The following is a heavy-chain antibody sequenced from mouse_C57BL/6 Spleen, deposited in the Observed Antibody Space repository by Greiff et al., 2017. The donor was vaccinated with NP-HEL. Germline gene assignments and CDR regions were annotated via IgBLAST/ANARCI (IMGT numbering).Heavy chain of an antibody. D-gene: IGHD2-2*01. V-gene: IGHV1-53*01. J-gene: IGHJ3*01. Sequence: QVQLKQPGTELVKPGASVKLSCKASGYTFTSYWMHWVKQRPGQGLEWIGNINPSNGGTNYNEKFKSKATLTVDKSSSTAYMQLSSLTSEDSAVYYCARSEGGYPWFAYWGQGTLVTVSA. CDR2: INPSNGGT. CDR1: GYTFTSYW. CDR3: ARSEGGYPWFAY.